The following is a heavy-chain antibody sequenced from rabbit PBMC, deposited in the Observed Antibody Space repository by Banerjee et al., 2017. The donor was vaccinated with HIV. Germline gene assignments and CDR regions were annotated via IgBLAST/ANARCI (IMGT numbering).Heavy chain of an antibody. J-gene: IGHJ4*01. CDR3: ARSFNL. Sequence: QQQLEESGGGLVKPGGTLTLTCKASGIDFSSYYYMCWVRQAPGKGLEWIACIYADGSGYTYYANWAKGRFTISKTSSTTVTLQMTSLTAADTATYFCARSFNLWGPGTLVTVS. V-gene: IGHV1S45*01. CDR2: IYADGSGYT. CDR1: GIDFSSYYY.